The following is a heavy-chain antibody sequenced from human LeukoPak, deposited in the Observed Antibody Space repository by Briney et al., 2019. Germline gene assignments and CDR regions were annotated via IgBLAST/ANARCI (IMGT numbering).Heavy chain of an antibody. CDR1: GFTFSSYS. CDR2: ISSSSSYI. D-gene: IGHD3-9*01. Sequence: GGSLRLSCAASGFTFSSYSMNWVRQAPGKGLEWVSSISSSSSYIYYADSVKGRLTISRDNAKNSLYLQMNSLRAEDTAVYYCARDAFQQTGSHAFDIWGQGTMVTVSS. V-gene: IGHV3-21*01. J-gene: IGHJ3*02. CDR3: ARDAFQQTGSHAFDI.